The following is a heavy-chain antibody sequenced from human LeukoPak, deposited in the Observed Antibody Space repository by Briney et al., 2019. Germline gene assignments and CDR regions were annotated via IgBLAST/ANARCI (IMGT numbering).Heavy chain of an antibody. CDR2: ISYDGSNK. J-gene: IGHJ4*02. D-gene: IGHD3-10*01. V-gene: IGHV3-30-3*01. CDR3: ARARGSGSPDY. CDR1: GFTFSSYA. Sequence: GGSLRLSCAASGFTFSSYAMHWVRQAPGKGLEWVAVISYDGSNKYYADSVKGRFTISRDNAKNSLYLQMNSLRAEDTAVHYCARARGSGSPDYWGQGTLVTVSS.